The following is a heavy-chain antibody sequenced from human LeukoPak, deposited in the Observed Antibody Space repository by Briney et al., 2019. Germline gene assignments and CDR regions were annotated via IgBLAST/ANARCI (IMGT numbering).Heavy chain of an antibody. Sequence: ASVKVSCKASGGTFSSYAISWVRQAPGQGLEWMGGIIPIFGTANYAQKFQGRVTITADESTSTAYMELSSLRSEDTAVYYCASRSALSAAAPIFQHWGQGTLVTVSS. CDR3: ASRSALSAAAPIFQH. CDR1: GGTFSSYA. J-gene: IGHJ1*01. CDR2: IIPIFGTA. V-gene: IGHV1-69*13. D-gene: IGHD6-13*01.